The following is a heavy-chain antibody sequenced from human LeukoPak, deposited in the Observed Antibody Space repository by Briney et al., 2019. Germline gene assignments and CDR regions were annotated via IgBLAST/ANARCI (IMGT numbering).Heavy chain of an antibody. CDR2: ISSSSSTI. CDR3: ARDPATSGWYFDY. Sequence: GGSPRLSCAASGFTFSSDRMDWVGQAPGKGLERVSYISSSSSTIYYADSVKGRFTISRDNAKNSLYLQMNSLRDEDTAVYYCARDPATSGWYFDYWGQGTLVTVSS. D-gene: IGHD6-19*01. V-gene: IGHV3-48*02. CDR1: GFTFSSDR. J-gene: IGHJ4*02.